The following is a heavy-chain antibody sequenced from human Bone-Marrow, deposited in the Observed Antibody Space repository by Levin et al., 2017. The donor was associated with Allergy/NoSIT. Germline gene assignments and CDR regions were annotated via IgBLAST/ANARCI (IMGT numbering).Heavy chain of an antibody. V-gene: IGHV3-49*03. J-gene: IGHJ4*02. Sequence: GGSLRLSCTASGFTFGDYAMSWFRQAPGKGLEWVGFIRSKAYGGTTEYAASVKGRFTISRDDSKSIAYLQMNSLKTEDTAVYYCTRDNHYGSGSYYNPLDYWGQGTLVTVSS. CDR3: TRDNHYGSGSYYNPLDY. CDR2: IRSKAYGGTT. D-gene: IGHD3-10*01. CDR1: GFTFGDYA.